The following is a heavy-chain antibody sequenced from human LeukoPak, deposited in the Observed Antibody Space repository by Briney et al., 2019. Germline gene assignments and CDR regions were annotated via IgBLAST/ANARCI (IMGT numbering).Heavy chain of an antibody. D-gene: IGHD3-3*01. CDR2: IYYSGST. J-gene: IGHJ6*03. Sequence: SETLSLTCTVSGGPISSSSYYWGWIRQPPGKGLEWIGSIYYSGSTYYNPSLKSRVTISVDTSKNQFSLKLSSVTAADTAVYYCARASTALSDFWSGYQNYYYYMDVWGKGTTVTVSS. CDR1: GGPISSSSYY. V-gene: IGHV4-39*07. CDR3: ARASTALSDFWSGYQNYYYYMDV.